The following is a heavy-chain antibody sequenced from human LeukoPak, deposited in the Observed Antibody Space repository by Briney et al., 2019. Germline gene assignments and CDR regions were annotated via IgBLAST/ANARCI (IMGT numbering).Heavy chain of an antibody. V-gene: IGHV3-43D*03. Sequence: GGSLRLSCAASGFTFDDYAMHWVRQAPGKGLEWVSLISWDGGSTYYADSVKGRFTISRDNSKNSLYLQMNSLRAEDTALYYCAKDGSYSSSHGNFDYWGRGTLVTVSS. J-gene: IGHJ4*02. CDR2: ISWDGGST. D-gene: IGHD6-13*01. CDR3: AKDGSYSSSHGNFDY. CDR1: GFTFDDYA.